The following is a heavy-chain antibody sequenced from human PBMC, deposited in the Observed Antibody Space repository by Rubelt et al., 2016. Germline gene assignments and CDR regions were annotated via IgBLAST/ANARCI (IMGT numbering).Heavy chain of an antibody. CDR3: ASGFVGATYFDY. V-gene: IGHV4-39*07. CDR1: GGSISSGGYY. Sequence: QVQLQESGPGLVKPSETLSLTCTVSGGSISSGGYYWSWIRQPPGKGLEWIGSIYYSGSTYYNPSLKSRVTISVDTSKNQFSLKLSSVTAADTAVYYCASGFVGATYFDYWGQGTLVTVSS. J-gene: IGHJ4*02. CDR2: IYYSGST. D-gene: IGHD1-26*01.